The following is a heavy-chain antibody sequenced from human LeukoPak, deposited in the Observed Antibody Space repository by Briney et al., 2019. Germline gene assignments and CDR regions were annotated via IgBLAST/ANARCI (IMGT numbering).Heavy chain of an antibody. CDR2: ISYDGSNK. D-gene: IGHD3-22*01. CDR3: ARDSTLGYYDNFDY. V-gene: IGHV3-30-3*01. J-gene: IGHJ4*02. Sequence: GGSLRFSCAASGFTFSSYAMHWVRQAPGKGLEWVAVISYDGSNKYYADSVKGRFTISRDNSKNTLYLQMNSLRAEDTAVYYCARDSTLGYYDNFDYWGQGTLVTVSS. CDR1: GFTFSSYA.